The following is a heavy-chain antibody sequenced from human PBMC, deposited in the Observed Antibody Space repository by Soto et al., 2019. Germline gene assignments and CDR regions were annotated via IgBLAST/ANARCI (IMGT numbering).Heavy chain of an antibody. D-gene: IGHD2-15*01. CDR2: IIPILGIA. Sequence: QVQLVQSGAEVKKPGSSVKVSCKASGGTFSSYTISWVRQAPGQRLXXXGRIIPILGIANYAQKFQGRVTITADKSTSTAYMELSSLRSEDTAVYYCARGCSGGSCYSSYWYFDLWGRGTLVTVSS. CDR1: GGTFSSYT. CDR3: ARGCSGGSCYSSYWYFDL. J-gene: IGHJ2*01. V-gene: IGHV1-69*02.